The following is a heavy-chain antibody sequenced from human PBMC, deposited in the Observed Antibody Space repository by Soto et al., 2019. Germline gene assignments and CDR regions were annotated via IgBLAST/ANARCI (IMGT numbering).Heavy chain of an antibody. V-gene: IGHV3-30-3*01. CDR3: ADSPHLGY. CDR1: GFTFRGKT. Sequence: GGARRLSCAASGFTFRGKTMYWVRQAPGKGLYWVALIAADVFQRXXADSVKGXXTISMDKSKSTRYLQXNSLRAEDTAVYYCADSPHLGYWGQGTLVTVSS. CDR2: IAADVFQR. J-gene: IGHJ4*02. D-gene: IGHD3-22*01.